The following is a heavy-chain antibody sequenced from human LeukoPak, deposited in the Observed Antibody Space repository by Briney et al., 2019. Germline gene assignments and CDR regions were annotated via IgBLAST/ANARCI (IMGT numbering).Heavy chain of an antibody. J-gene: IGHJ6*02. V-gene: IGHV3-30-3*01. CDR3: ARVFRITKTTGMDV. D-gene: IGHD3-10*01. CDR2: ISYDGSNE. CDR1: GFTFSNYV. Sequence: GRSLRLSCVASGFTFSNYVMHWVRQAPGKGLEWVALISYDGSNENYADSVKGRFTISRDNSKNTLYLQMNSLRAEDTAVYCCARVFRITKTTGMDVWGQGTTVTVSS.